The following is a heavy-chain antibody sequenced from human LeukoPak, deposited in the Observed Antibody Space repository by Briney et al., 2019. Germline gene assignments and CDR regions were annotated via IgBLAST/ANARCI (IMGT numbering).Heavy chain of an antibody. D-gene: IGHD5-18*01. CDR2: IIPIFGTA. CDR1: GYTFTSYY. J-gene: IGHJ4*02. CDR3: ARDRVQLWLSFDY. V-gene: IGHV1-69*13. Sequence: SVKVSCKASGYTFTSYYMHWVRQAPGQGLEWMGGIIPIFGTANYAQKFQGRVTITADESTSTAYMELSSLRSEDTAVYYCARDRVQLWLSFDYWGQGTLVTVSS.